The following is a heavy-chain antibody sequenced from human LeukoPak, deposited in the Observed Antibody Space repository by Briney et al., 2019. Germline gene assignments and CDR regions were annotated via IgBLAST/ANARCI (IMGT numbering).Heavy chain of an antibody. CDR2: ISYDGSNK. Sequence: LSLTCAVYGGSFSGYYWSWIRQPPGKGLEWVAVISYDGSNKYYADSVKGRFTISRDNSKNTLYLQMNSLRAEDTAVYYCAKGDTAMASYYYYYGMDVWGQGTTVTVSS. D-gene: IGHD5-18*01. CDR3: AKGDTAMASYYYYYGMDV. CDR1: GGSFSGYY. J-gene: IGHJ6*02. V-gene: IGHV3-30*18.